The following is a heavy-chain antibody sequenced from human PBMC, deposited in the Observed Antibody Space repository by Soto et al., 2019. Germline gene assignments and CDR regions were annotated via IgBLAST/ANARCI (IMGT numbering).Heavy chain of an antibody. CDR3: AREGASGSHIGY. J-gene: IGHJ4*02. V-gene: IGHV1-69*01. CDR2: IIPIFGTA. Sequence: QVQLVQSGAEVKKPWSSVKVSCKASGGTFSSYAISWVRQAPGQGLEWMGGIIPIFGTANYAQKFQGRVTLTADESTSTAYMALSSLRSEDTAVYYCAREGASGSHIGYWGQGTLVTVSS. D-gene: IGHD3-22*01. CDR1: GGTFSSYA.